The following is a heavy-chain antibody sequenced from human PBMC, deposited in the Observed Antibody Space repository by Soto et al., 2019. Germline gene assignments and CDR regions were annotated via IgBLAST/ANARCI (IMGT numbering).Heavy chain of an antibody. D-gene: IGHD3-22*01. J-gene: IGHJ4*02. V-gene: IGHV4-59*01. Sequence: PSETLSLSCTFSVGSISIYYWSWIRQPPGKGLEWIGYIYYSGSTNYNPSLKSRVTISVDTSKNQFSLKLSSVTAADTALYYCARVWGSSGYYFYFDYWGQGTMVTVSS. CDR2: IYYSGST. CDR1: VGSISIYY. CDR3: ARVWGSSGYYFYFDY.